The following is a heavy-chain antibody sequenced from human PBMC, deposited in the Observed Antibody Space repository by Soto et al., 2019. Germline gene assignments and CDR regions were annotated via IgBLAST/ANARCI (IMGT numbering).Heavy chain of an antibody. CDR1: GGSISSGDYY. D-gene: IGHD2-8*01. CDR3: ARTHCTNGVCLKNYYCYYGRDV. V-gene: IGHV4-30-4*01. CDR2: IYYSGGT. Sequence: PSETLSLTCTVSGGSISSGDYYWSWIRQPPGKGLEWIGYIYYSGGTYYNPSLKSRVTISVDTSKNQFSLKLSSVTAADTAVYYCARTHCTNGVCLKNYYCYYGRDVWGQGTTVTVSS. J-gene: IGHJ6*02.